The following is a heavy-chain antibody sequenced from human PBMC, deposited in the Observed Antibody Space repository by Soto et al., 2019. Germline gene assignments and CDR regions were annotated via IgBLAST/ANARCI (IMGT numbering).Heavy chain of an antibody. Sequence: QVQLVESGGGLVKPGGSLRLSCAASGFTFSDDYMSWIRQAPGKGLEWVSYISGSGSIIYYADSVKGRFTISRDNAKNSLYLQMNSLRAEDTAVYYCARDGDYYDSSGYFLREAFEIWGQGTMVTVSS. D-gene: IGHD3-22*01. CDR3: ARDGDYYDSSGYFLREAFEI. V-gene: IGHV3-11*01. J-gene: IGHJ3*02. CDR2: ISGSGSII. CDR1: GFTFSDDY.